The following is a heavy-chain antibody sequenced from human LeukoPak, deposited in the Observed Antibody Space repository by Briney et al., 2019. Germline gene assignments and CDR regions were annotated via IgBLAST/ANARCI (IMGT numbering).Heavy chain of an antibody. CDR2: IYYSGST. CDR3: ARHRQRWLQSSYFDY. V-gene: IGHV4-59*08. Sequence: SETLSLTCTVSGGSISSYYWRWIRQPPGKGLEWIGYIYYSGSTNYNPSLKSRVTISVDTSKNQFSLKLSSVTAADTAVYYCARHRQRWLQSSYFDYWGQGTLVTVSS. J-gene: IGHJ4*02. D-gene: IGHD5-24*01. CDR1: GGSISSYY.